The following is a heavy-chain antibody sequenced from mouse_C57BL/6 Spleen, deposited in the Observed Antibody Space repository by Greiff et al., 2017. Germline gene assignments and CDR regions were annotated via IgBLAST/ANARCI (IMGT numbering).Heavy chain of an antibody. Sequence: QVQLQQSGPELVKPGASVKISCKASGYAFSSSWMNWVKQRPGKGLEWIGRIYPGDGDTNYNGKFKGKATLTADKSSSTAYMQLSSLTSEDSAVYFGARVITTVVASGDFDYWGQGTTLTVSS. CDR3: ARVITTVVASGDFDY. CDR2: IYPGDGDT. J-gene: IGHJ2*01. V-gene: IGHV1-82*01. CDR1: GYAFSSSW. D-gene: IGHD1-1*01.